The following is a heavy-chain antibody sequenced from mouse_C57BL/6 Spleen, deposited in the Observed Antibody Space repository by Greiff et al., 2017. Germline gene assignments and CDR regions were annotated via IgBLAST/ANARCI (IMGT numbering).Heavy chain of an antibody. Sequence: QVQLQQPGPELVRPGSSVKLSCKASGYTFTSYWMDWVKQRPGQGLEWIGNIYPSDSETHYNQKFKDKATLTVDKSSSTAYMQLSSLTSEDSAVYYCAYSYYLGMDYWGQGTSLTVSS. CDR3: AYSYYLGMDY. J-gene: IGHJ4*01. CDR2: IYPSDSET. V-gene: IGHV1-61*01. D-gene: IGHD2-12*01. CDR1: GYTFTSYW.